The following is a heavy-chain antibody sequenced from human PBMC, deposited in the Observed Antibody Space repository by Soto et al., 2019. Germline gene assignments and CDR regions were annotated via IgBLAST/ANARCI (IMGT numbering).Heavy chain of an antibody. Sequence: ASVKVSCKASGYTFTSYGISWVRQAPGQGLEWMGWISAYNGNTNYAQKLQGRVTMTTDTSTSTAYMELRSLRSDDTAVYYCARESSGPDYYYYGMDVWGQGTTVTVSS. CDR2: ISAYNGNT. V-gene: IGHV1-18*01. D-gene: IGHD7-27*01. J-gene: IGHJ6*02. CDR1: GYTFTSYG. CDR3: ARESSGPDYYYYGMDV.